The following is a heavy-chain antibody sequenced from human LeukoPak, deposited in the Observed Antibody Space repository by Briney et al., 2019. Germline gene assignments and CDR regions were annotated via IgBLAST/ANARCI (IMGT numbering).Heavy chain of an antibody. V-gene: IGHV3-21*04. D-gene: IGHD3-22*01. Sequence: GGSLRLSCAASGFSLSSYSMDWVRQAPGKGLEWVSSISISSSYIYYADSVKGRFTISRDNAKNSLYLQMNSLRAADTAVYYCVKDFWPAGDRGGYYSPFDYWGQGTLVTVSS. J-gene: IGHJ4*02. CDR3: VKDFWPAGDRGGYYSPFDY. CDR2: ISISSSYI. CDR1: GFSLSSYS.